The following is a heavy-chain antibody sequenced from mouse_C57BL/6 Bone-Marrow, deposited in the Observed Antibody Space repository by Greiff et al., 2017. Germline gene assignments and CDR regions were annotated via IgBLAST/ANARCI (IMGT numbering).Heavy chain of an antibody. Sequence: QVQLQQPGAELVKPGASVKVSCKASGYTFTSYWMHWVKQRPGQGLEWIGRIHPSDSDTNYNQKFKGKATLTVDKSSSTAYMQLSSLTSEDSAVYYWAVPYSNYVCWYFDVWGTGTTVTVSS. CDR3: AVPYSNYVCWYFDV. J-gene: IGHJ1*03. CDR2: IHPSDSDT. V-gene: IGHV1-74*01. D-gene: IGHD2-5*01. CDR1: GYTFTSYW.